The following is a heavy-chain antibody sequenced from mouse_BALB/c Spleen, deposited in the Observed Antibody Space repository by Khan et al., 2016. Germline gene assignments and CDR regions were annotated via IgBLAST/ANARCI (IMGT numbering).Heavy chain of an antibody. V-gene: IGHV5-6-3*01. CDR3: ARENYRYYFDY. Sequence: EVELVESGGGLVQPGGSLKLSCAASGFTFSTYGMSWVRQTPDKRLELVATINSNGGSTYYPDSVKGRFTISRDNAKNTLYLQMSSLKSEDTAMYYCARENYRYYFDYWGQVTTLTVSS. J-gene: IGHJ2*01. CDR2: INSNGGST. D-gene: IGHD2-14*01. CDR1: GFTFSTYG.